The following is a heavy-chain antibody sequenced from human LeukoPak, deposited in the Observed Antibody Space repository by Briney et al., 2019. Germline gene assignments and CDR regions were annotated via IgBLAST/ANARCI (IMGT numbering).Heavy chain of an antibody. Sequence: GGSLRLSCAASGFTFSSYAMSWVRQAPGKGLEWVSAISGSGGSTYYADSVKGRFTISRDNSKNTLYLQTNSLRAEDTAVYYCAKDAPNAPAVISSGYYFDYWGQGTLVTVSS. J-gene: IGHJ4*02. D-gene: IGHD2-21*01. CDR1: GFTFSSYA. CDR2: ISGSGGST. CDR3: AKDAPNAPAVISSGYYFDY. V-gene: IGHV3-23*01.